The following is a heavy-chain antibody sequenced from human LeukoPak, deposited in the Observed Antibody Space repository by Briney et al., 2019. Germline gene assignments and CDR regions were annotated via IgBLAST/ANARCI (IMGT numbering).Heavy chain of an antibody. CDR2: INAGNGNT. J-gene: IGHJ1*01. V-gene: IGHV1-3*01. CDR3: ARRQIEAVGTHAPLQH. Sequence: ASVKVSFTASGYTFTSYAMHWVRQAPGQRLEWMGWINAGNGNTKYSQKFQGRVTITRDTSASTAYMELNSLRAEDTAVYYCARRQIEAVGTHAPLQHWGQGTLVTVSS. CDR1: GYTFTSYA. D-gene: IGHD6-13*01.